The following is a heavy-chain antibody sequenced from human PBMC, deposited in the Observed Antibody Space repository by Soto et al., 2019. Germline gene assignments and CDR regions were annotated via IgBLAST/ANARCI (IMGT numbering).Heavy chain of an antibody. Sequence: EVQLLESGGGLVQPGGSLRISCAASGFTFSNYVMTWVRQAPGRGLEWVSGISASGGSTYYADSVKGRFTISRDNSNGMLFLQMHGLGAEDTAVYYCANASYASGSYRVDSWGQGTLVTFSS. D-gene: IGHD3-10*01. CDR1: GFTFSNYV. CDR3: ANASYASGSYRVDS. CDR2: ISASGGST. V-gene: IGHV3-23*01. J-gene: IGHJ4*02.